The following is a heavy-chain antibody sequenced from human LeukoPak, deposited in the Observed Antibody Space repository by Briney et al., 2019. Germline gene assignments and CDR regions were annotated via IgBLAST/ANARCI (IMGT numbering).Heavy chain of an antibody. V-gene: IGHV4-59*01. J-gene: IGHJ4*02. CDR1: GDSINSYY. D-gene: IGHD5-24*01. CDR2: IYYSGRN. CDR3: ARGRWLPNAFDI. Sequence: SGTLSLTCTVSGDSINSYYWNWIRQPPGQGLEWIGYIYYSGRNDYTPSLKSRVTISVDTSKHQFSMKLKSVTAADTAVYFCARGRWLPNAFDIWGQGTLVTVSS.